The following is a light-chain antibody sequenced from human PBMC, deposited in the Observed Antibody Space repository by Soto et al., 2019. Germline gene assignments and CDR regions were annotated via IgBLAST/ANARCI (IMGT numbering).Light chain of an antibody. CDR2: ASS. Sequence: DIQMTQSPSSLSASVGDRVTITCRASQGISNFLAWYQQKPGEVPKLLIYASSNLQLGVPSRFSGRGSGTEFTLTISSLQPEDVAAYYCQKYNSDSPTFGGGTKVELK. J-gene: IGKJ4*01. V-gene: IGKV1-27*01. CDR1: QGISNF. CDR3: QKYNSDSPT.